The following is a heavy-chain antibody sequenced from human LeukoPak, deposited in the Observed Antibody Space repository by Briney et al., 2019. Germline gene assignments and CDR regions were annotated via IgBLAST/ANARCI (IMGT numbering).Heavy chain of an antibody. D-gene: IGHD3-9*01. Sequence: ASVTVSFKASGYTFTTYGISWVRQAPGQGLEWMGWISAYNGNTNYAQKLQGRVSMTTDTSTSTAYMELRSLTSDDTAVYYCARDRDILTAYYMNYWGQGTLVTVSS. V-gene: IGHV1-18*04. CDR3: ARDRDILTAYYMNY. CDR1: GYTFTTYG. J-gene: IGHJ4*02. CDR2: ISAYNGNT.